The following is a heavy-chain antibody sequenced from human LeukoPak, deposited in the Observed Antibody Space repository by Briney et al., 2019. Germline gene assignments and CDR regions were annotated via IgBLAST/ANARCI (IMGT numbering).Heavy chain of an antibody. D-gene: IGHD3-10*01. CDR2: INPSGGST. CDR3: ARDYYGSGSSPDF. Sequence: ASVKVSCTASGYTFTSYYMHWVRQAPGQGLEWMGIINPSGGSTSYAQKFQGRVTMTGDTSTSTVYMELSSLRSEDTAVYYCARDYYGSGSSPDFWGQGTLVTVSS. J-gene: IGHJ4*02. CDR1: GYTFTSYY. V-gene: IGHV1-46*01.